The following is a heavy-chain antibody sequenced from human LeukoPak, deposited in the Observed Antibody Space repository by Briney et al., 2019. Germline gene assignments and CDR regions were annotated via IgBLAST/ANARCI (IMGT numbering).Heavy chain of an antibody. CDR2: FRGSGGTT. D-gene: IGHD2-2*01. V-gene: IGHV3-23*01. CDR3: GKDRGIVVVPILFDY. J-gene: IGHJ4*02. Sequence: GRSLRLSCAASGFSVSGSTMSWVRQAPREGLEWVSGFRGSGGTTPHASSMEGRLTISSDTSKNTLYLQLTSLRAEHTAVYYCGKDRGIVVVPILFDYWGEGTLVSVSS. CDR1: GFSVSGST.